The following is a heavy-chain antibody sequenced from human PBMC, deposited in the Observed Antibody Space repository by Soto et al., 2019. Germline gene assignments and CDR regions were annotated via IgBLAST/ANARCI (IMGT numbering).Heavy chain of an antibody. D-gene: IGHD5-18*01. V-gene: IGHV5-51*01. CDR2: IYPGDSDT. CDR3: AKTDGYEVEY. Sequence: WSSLKISCNRSRYGFDSYWVAWVRQMPGKGLEWMGSIYPGDSDTTYSPSIQGQVTISADKSSTTVYLQWNTLKASDTAMYYCAKTDGYEVEYWGQGTQVTVSS. J-gene: IGHJ4*02. CDR1: RYGFDSYW.